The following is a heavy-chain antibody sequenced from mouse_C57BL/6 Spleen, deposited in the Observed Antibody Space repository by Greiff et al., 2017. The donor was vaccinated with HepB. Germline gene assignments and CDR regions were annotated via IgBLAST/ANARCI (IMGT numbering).Heavy chain of an antibody. V-gene: IGHV1-81*01. CDR3: ARKKDSSGYGY. Sequence: VKLQQSGAELARPGASVKLSCKASGYTFTSYGISWVKQRTGQGLEWIGEIYPRSGNTYYNEKFKGKATLTADKSSSTAYMELRSLTSEDSAVYFCARKKDSSGYGYWGQGTTLTVSS. D-gene: IGHD3-2*02. CDR2: IYPRSGNT. CDR1: GYTFTSYG. J-gene: IGHJ2*01.